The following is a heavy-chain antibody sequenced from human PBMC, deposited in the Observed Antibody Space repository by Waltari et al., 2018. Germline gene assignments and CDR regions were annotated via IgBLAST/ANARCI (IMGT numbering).Heavy chain of an antibody. CDR3: AGAGLDW. J-gene: IGHJ4*02. Sequence: EVQLVESGGGLVQPGGSLRLFCAASGFTFNNYYMSWARQATGKGMGWVANIKQDETDKNYLDSVKDRFTSSRDNTKNSLFLQMNSLRVEDTAVYYCAGAGLDWWGQGTLVTVSS. V-gene: IGHV3-7*04. CDR1: GFTFNNYY. CDR2: IKQDETDK.